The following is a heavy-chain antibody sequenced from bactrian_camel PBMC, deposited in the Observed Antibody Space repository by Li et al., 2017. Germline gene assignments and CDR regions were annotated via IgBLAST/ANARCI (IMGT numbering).Heavy chain of an antibody. V-gene: IGHV3S1*01. CDR3: ATQYGGSWSTFGY. Sequence: HVQLVESGGGLVQPGGSLRLSCAAGRYTYKRNCMGWFRQRPGKDREGLAVLWIGGATTTYADSVKGRFIITRDKAKDLVYLQMNSLKSEDTALYYCATQYGGSWSTFGYWGQGTQVTVS. CDR2: LWIGGATT. D-gene: IGHD6*01. J-gene: IGHJ6*01. CDR1: RYTYKRNC.